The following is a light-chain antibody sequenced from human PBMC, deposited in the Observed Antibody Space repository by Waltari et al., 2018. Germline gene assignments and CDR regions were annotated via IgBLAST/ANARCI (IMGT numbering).Light chain of an antibody. CDR3: MQTLQTLPIT. V-gene: IGKV2-28*01. Sequence: DIVMTQSPLSLPVTPGEPASISCRSSQSLLHSNGYSHLDWNLQKPGQSPQLLIYLGSNRASGVPDRFSGSGSGTDFTLKISRVEAEDVGIYYCMQTLQTLPITFGQGTRLEIK. J-gene: IGKJ5*01. CDR2: LGS. CDR1: QSLLHSNGYSH.